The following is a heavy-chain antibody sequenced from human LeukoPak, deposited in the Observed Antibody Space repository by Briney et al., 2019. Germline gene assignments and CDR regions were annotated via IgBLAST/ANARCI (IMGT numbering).Heavy chain of an antibody. V-gene: IGHV2-70*01. CDR1: GFSLSTSGMC. Sequence: SGPTLVNPTQTLTLTCTFSGFSLSTSGMCVSWIRQPPGKALEWLALIDWDDDKYYSTSLKTRLTISKDTSKNQVVLTMTNMDPADTATYYCARIRVDTAMVYYYYGMDVWGKGTTVTVSS. CDR3: ARIRVDTAMVYYYYGMDV. CDR2: IDWDDDK. D-gene: IGHD5-18*01. J-gene: IGHJ6*04.